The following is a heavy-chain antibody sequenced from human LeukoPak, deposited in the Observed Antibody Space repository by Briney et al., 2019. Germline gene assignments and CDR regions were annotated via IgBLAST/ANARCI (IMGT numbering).Heavy chain of an antibody. CDR1: GFTVSSNY. CDR3: VTERSGAFEN. J-gene: IGHJ4*02. Sequence: PGGSLRLSCAASGFTVSSNYMSWVRQAPGKGLEWVSVIYSGGSTYYADSVKGRFTISRDNSKNTLYLQMSNLKTEDTAVYYCVTERSGAFENWGQGTLVTVSS. D-gene: IGHD3-16*01. CDR2: IYSGGST. V-gene: IGHV3-53*01.